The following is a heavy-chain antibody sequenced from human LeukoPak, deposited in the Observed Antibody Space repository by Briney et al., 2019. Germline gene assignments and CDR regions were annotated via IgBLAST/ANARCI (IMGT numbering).Heavy chain of an antibody. V-gene: IGHV3-7*05. Sequence: PGGSLRLSCAASGFTFSNYWMSWVRQAPGKGLEWVANIKQDGSEKYYVDSVKGRFTISRDNAKNSLYLQMNSLRAEDTAVYYCTSPGAMVTTFDYWGQGTLVTVSS. CDR3: TSPGAMVTTFDY. CDR2: IKQDGSEK. D-gene: IGHD5-18*01. CDR1: GFTFSNYW. J-gene: IGHJ4*02.